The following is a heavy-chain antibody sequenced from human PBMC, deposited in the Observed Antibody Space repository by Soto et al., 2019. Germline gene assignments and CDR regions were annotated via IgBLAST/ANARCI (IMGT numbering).Heavy chain of an antibody. CDR3: ARGYYDFWSGSILGMDV. CDR1: GFTFSSYS. D-gene: IGHD3-3*01. CDR2: ISSSSTI. J-gene: IGHJ6*02. V-gene: IGHV3-48*02. Sequence: EVQLVESGGGLVQPGGSLRLSCAASGFTFSSYSMNWVRQAPGKGLEWVSYISSSSTIYYADSVKGRFTISRDNAKNSLYLQMNSMRDEDTAVYYCARGYYDFWSGSILGMDVWGQGTTVTVSS.